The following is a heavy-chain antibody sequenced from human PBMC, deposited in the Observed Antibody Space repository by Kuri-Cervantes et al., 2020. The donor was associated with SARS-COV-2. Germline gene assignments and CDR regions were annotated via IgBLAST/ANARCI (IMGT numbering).Heavy chain of an antibody. CDR2: ISSSGSTI. J-gene: IGHJ6*02. CDR1: GFTFSDYH. CDR3: ARDPRGAVNPYYYYGMDV. Sequence: GESLKISCAASGFTFSDYHMSWIRQAPGKGLEWVSYISSSGSTIYYADSVKGRFTISRDNAKNSLYLQMNSLRAEDTAVYYCARDPRGAVNPYYYYGMDVWGQGTTVTVSS. V-gene: IGHV3-11*01. D-gene: IGHD3-3*01.